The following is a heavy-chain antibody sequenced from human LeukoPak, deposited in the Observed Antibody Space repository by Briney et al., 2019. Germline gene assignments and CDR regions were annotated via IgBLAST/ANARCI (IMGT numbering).Heavy chain of an antibody. CDR3: AAGTAADF. V-gene: IGHV3-11*03. J-gene: IGHJ4*02. Sequence: GGSLRLSCAASGFTFSNYAMNWIRQAPGKGLEWISYISSSSSYTDYADSVKGRFTISRDNAKSALYLQMNSLRLEDTAVYYCAAGTAADFWGQGTLVTVSS. CDR1: GFTFSNYA. D-gene: IGHD6-13*01. CDR2: ISSSSSYT.